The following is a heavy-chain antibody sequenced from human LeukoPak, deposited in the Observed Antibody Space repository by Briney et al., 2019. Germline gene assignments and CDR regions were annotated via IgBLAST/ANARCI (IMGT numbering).Heavy chain of an antibody. Sequence: PGGSLRLSCAASGFTFSNAWMSWVRQAPGKGLEWVGRIKSKTDGGTTDYAAPVKGRFTISRDDSKNTLYLQMNSLKTEDTAVYYCTTSCFFSLPPEWRYYYYYYMDVWGKGTTVTVSS. CDR1: GFTFSNAW. V-gene: IGHV3-15*01. CDR3: TTSCFFSLPPEWRYYYYYYMDV. J-gene: IGHJ6*03. CDR2: IKSKTDGGTT. D-gene: IGHD2-2*01.